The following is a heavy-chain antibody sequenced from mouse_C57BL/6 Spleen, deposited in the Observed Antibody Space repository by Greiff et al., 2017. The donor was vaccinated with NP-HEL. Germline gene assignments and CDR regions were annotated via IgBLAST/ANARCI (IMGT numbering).Heavy chain of an antibody. CDR2: INYDGSST. D-gene: IGHD1-1*01. CDR3: ARVYYYGSRYFDV. CDR1: GFTFSDYY. Sequence: EVMLVESEGGLVQPGSSMKLSCTASGFTFSDYYMAWVRQVPEKGLEWVANINYDGSSTYYLDSLKSRFIFSRDNAKNILYLQMSSLKSEDTATYYCARVYYYGSRYFDVWGTGTTVTVSS. V-gene: IGHV5-16*01. J-gene: IGHJ1*03.